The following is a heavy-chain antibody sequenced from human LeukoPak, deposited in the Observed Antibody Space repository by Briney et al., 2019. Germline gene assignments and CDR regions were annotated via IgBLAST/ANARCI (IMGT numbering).Heavy chain of an antibody. CDR2: IIPIFGTA. CDR1: GGTFSSYA. CDR3: ARGGYSGYDYYYYYYMDV. J-gene: IGHJ6*03. V-gene: IGHV1-69*05. Sequence: SVKVSCKASGGTFSSYAISWVRQAPGQGLEWMGRIIPIFGTANYAQKFQGRVTITTNESTSTAYMELSSLRSEDTAVYYCARGGYSGYDYYYYYYMDVWGKGTTVTVSS. D-gene: IGHD5-12*01.